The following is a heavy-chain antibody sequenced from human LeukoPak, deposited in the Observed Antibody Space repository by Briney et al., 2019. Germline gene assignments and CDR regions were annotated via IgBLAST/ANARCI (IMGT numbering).Heavy chain of an antibody. V-gene: IGHV4-39*07. Sequence: PSETLSLTCTVSGGSIRSTSYYWGWIRQPPGKGLEWIGNIYYSGSTNYNPSLKSRVTMSVDTSETQFSLKLSSVIAADTAVYYCARGSAVTTGLGFDYWGQGTLVTVSS. CDR1: GGSIRSTSYY. CDR3: ARGSAVTTGLGFDY. CDR2: IYYSGST. D-gene: IGHD4-17*01. J-gene: IGHJ4*02.